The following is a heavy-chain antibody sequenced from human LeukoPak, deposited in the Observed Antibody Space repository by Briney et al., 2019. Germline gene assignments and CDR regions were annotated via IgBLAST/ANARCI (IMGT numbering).Heavy chain of an antibody. CDR3: ARDKDDDAFDI. CDR2: IIPILGIA. J-gene: IGHJ3*02. CDR1: GGTFSSYA. V-gene: IGHV1-69*04. Sequence: SVKVSCKASGGTFSSYAISWVRQAPGQGLEWRGRIIPILGIANYAQKFQGRVTITADKSTSTAYMELSSLRSEDTAVYYCARDKDDDAFDIWGQGTMVTVSS.